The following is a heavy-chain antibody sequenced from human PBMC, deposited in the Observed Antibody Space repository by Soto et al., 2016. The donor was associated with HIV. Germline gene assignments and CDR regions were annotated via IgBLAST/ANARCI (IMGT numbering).Heavy chain of an antibody. Sequence: QVQLVESGGGVVQPGRSLRLSCAASGFTFSGYGMHWVRQAPGKGLEWVALIWYDGSKKYYADSVKGRFTISRDNSKNTLYLQMNSLRAEDTAVYYCARIEEVKGAFDIWGQGTMVTVSS. CDR1: GFTFSGYG. J-gene: IGHJ3*02. CDR3: ARIEEVKGAFDI. CDR2: IWYDGSKK. V-gene: IGHV3-33*01.